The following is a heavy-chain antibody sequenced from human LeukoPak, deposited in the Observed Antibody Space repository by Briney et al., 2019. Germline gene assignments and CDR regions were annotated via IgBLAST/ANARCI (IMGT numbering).Heavy chain of an antibody. CDR3: ARSPVTLDAFDI. Sequence: SETLSLTCTVSGGSISSSSYFWGWIRQPPGKGLEWIGSIYYSGSTYYNPSLKSRVTISVDTSKNQFSLKLSSVTAADTAVYYCARSPVTLDAFDIWGQGTMVTVSS. V-gene: IGHV4-39*07. D-gene: IGHD4-23*01. CDR1: GGSISSSSYF. CDR2: IYYSGST. J-gene: IGHJ3*02.